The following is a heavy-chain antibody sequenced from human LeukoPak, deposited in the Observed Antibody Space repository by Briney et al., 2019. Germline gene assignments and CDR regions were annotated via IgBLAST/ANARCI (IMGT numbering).Heavy chain of an antibody. D-gene: IGHD2-2*01. CDR1: GDSVSSDSVA. Sequence: SQTLSLTCAISGDSVSSDSVAWNWIRRSPSRGLEWLGRTYYRSQWYNEYALSLRSRITINADTSKNQFSLHLNSVTPEDTAVYYCARDLYCSNFACSFDSWGQGTLVTVSS. J-gene: IGHJ4*02. V-gene: IGHV6-1*01. CDR2: TYYRSQWYN. CDR3: ARDLYCSNFACSFDS.